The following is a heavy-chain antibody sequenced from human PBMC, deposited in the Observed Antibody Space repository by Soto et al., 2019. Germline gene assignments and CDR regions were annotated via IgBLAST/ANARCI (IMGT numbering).Heavy chain of an antibody. Sequence: QVQLQESGPGLVKPSWTLSLTCAVSGGSIRSSNWWSWVRQPPGKGLEWIGEIYQDGSTNYNASLKSRVTISVDMAKNHFSLKLSSVTAADTAVYYCARVRRRVYYYYAMDVWGQGTTVTVTS. D-gene: IGHD3-10*01. CDR3: ARVRRRVYYYYAMDV. V-gene: IGHV4-4*02. J-gene: IGHJ6*02. CDR2: IYQDGST. CDR1: GGSIRSSNW.